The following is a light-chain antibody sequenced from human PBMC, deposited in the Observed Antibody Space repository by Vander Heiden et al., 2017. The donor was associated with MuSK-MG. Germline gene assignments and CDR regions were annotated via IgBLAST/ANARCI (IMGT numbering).Light chain of an antibody. J-gene: IGLJ2*01. CDR3: SSYTTSSTLLV. CDR2: EVS. CDR1: SSDVGDYNY. Sequence: QSALTQPAPVSGSPGQSITISCTGTSSDVGDYNYVSWYQQHPGKAPKLLIYEVSNRPSGVSHRFSGSKSGNTASLTISGLQAEDESDYYCSSYTTSSTLLVFGGGTKLTVL. V-gene: IGLV2-14*01.